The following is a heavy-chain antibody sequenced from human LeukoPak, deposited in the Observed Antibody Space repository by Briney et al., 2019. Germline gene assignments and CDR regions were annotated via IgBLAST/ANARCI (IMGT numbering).Heavy chain of an antibody. CDR2: ISSSGGTT. CDR1: EFTFSSHS. V-gene: IGHV3-48*02. Sequence: GGSLRLSCAASEFTFSSHSMNWVRQAPGKGLEWGSYISSSGGTTYYADSVKGRFTISRDNAKNSLYLQMNSLRDEDTAVYYCVRNLEVDYWGQGTLVTVSS. CDR3: VRNLEVDY. J-gene: IGHJ4*02. D-gene: IGHD3-3*01.